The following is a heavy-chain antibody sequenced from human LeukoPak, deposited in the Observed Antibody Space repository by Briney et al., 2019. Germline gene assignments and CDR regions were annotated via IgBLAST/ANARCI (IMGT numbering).Heavy chain of an antibody. D-gene: IGHD3-9*01. V-gene: IGHV3-74*01. J-gene: IGHJ4*02. CDR1: GFSFSKYW. CDR2: IKEDGTYT. CDR3: ARDFDMGITPGDDFDF. Sequence: GGSLRLSCAASGFSFSKYWMHWVRQTPGEGLVWVSRIKEDGTYTSYADSVKGRFTISRDNARNTVFLQMNSLRAEDTAVYYCARDFDMGITPGDDFDFWGQGTLVTVPS.